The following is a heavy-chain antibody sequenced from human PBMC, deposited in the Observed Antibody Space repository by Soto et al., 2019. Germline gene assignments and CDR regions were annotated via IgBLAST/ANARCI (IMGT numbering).Heavy chain of an antibody. CDR2: IYYSGST. J-gene: IGHJ6*02. V-gene: IGHV4-61*01. CDR3: ARDATDNPHYYSGMDV. D-gene: IGHD2-15*01. Sequence: PSEILSLTCTVSGGSVSSGSYNWSWIRQPPGKGLEWIGYIYYSGSTNYNPSLKSRVIISVDTCKNQFSLKLSSVTAAETAVYYCARDATDNPHYYSGMDVWGQGARVTVSS. CDR1: GGSVSSGSYN.